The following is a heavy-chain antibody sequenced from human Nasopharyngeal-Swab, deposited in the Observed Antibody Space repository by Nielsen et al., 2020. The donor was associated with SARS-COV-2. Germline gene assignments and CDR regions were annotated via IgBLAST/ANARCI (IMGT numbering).Heavy chain of an antibody. D-gene: IGHD6-13*01. V-gene: IGHV4-34*01. Sequence: SETLSLTCGVYGGSVSGYYWNWICQPPGKGLEWIGEINNSGRTHYNPSLKSRVTISLDTSQKQFSLKLTSVTAADTAVYYCAEKGHISSWYVHWGPGTLVTVSS. CDR2: INNSGRT. CDR1: GGSVSGYY. CDR3: AEKGHISSWYVH. J-gene: IGHJ5*02.